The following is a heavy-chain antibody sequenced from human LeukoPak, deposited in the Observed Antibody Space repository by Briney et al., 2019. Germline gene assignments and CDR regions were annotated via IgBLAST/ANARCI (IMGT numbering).Heavy chain of an antibody. D-gene: IGHD2/OR15-2a*01. Sequence: GGSLRLSCAASGFAFSSYAMHWVRQSPGKGLEWVAVISYDGSNKYYADSVKGRFTISRDNSKNTLYLQMNSLRAEDTAVYYCARDPFPFPGPYYFDYWAREPWSPSPQ. V-gene: IGHV3-30*01. J-gene: IGHJ4*02. CDR3: ARDPFPFPGPYYFDY. CDR1: GFAFSSYA. CDR2: ISYDGSNK.